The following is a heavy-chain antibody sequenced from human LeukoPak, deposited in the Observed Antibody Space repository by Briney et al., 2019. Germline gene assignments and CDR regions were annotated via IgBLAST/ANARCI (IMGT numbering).Heavy chain of an antibody. J-gene: IGHJ4*02. CDR1: GGSISSYY. V-gene: IGHV4-59*01. CDR3: ARGEYGSSRFVSRL. D-gene: IGHD6-13*01. Sequence: SETLSLTCTVSGGSISSYYWSWIRQPPGKGLEWIGYIHYSGSTNYNPSLKSRVTISVDTSKNQFSLKLSSVTAADTAVYYCARGEYGSSRFVSRLWGQGTLVTVSP. CDR2: IHYSGST.